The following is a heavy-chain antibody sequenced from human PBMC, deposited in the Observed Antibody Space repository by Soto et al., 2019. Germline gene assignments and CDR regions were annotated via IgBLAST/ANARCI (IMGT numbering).Heavy chain of an antibody. CDR2: IYYSGST. CDR1: GGSIRSGSHY. Sequence: SETLSLTCTVSGGSIRSGSHYWSWIRQHPGKGLEWIGYIYYSGSTYYNPSLRSRITISISTSKNQFSLKLTSVTAADAAVYYCAREGGDGIDYWGQGTLVTVSS. V-gene: IGHV4-31*03. J-gene: IGHJ4*02. CDR3: AREGGDGIDY. D-gene: IGHD3-16*01.